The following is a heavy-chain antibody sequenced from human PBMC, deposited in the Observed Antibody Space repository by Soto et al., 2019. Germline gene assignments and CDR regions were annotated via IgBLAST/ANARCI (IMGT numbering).Heavy chain of an antibody. J-gene: IGHJ5*02. D-gene: IGHD2-15*01. V-gene: IGHV1-18*01. Sequence: ASVKVSCKASGYTFTSYGISWVRQAPGQGLEWMGWISAYNGNTNYAQKLQGRVTKTTDTSTSTAYMELRSLRSDDTAVYYCARDLVAQAIVVVVGNWFDPWGQGTLVTVSS. CDR1: GYTFTSYG. CDR3: ARDLVAQAIVVVVGNWFDP. CDR2: ISAYNGNT.